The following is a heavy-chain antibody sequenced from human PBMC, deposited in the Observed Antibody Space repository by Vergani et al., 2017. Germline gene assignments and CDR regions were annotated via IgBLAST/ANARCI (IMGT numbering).Heavy chain of an antibody. Sequence: EVQLLESGGGLVQPGGSLRLSCAASGFTFSSYAMSWVRQAPGKGLEWVSAIRGSGGSTYYADSVKGRFTISRDNSKNTLYLQMNSLRAEDTAVYYCANQLYGSGPQRDYWGQGTLVTVSS. J-gene: IGHJ4*02. D-gene: IGHD3-10*01. CDR3: ANQLYGSGPQRDY. V-gene: IGHV3-23*01. CDR1: GFTFSSYA. CDR2: IRGSGGST.